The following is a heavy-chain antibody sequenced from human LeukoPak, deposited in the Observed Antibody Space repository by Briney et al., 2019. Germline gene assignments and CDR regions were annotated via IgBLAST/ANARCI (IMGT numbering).Heavy chain of an antibody. CDR3: ARERQGTNSIHGMDGLDV. V-gene: IGHV3-53*01. CDR2: IYSSGST. J-gene: IGHJ3*01. Sequence: PGGSLRLSCAASDFIVSSNYMSWVRQAPGKGLEWVSVIYSSGSTNYADSVQGRFSISRDSSKNTMYLQMSSLRVDDTAIYFCARERQGTNSIHGMDGLDVWGQGTVVTVSS. D-gene: IGHD4-11*01. CDR1: DFIVSSNY.